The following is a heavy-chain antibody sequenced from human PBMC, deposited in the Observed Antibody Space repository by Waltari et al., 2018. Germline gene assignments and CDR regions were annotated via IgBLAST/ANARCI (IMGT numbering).Heavy chain of an antibody. CDR1: GFTFSNHG. J-gene: IGHJ2*01. D-gene: IGHD6-19*01. V-gene: IGHV3-23*01. CDR2: ISNSGSLT. Sequence: EVQLLESGGGLVQPGGSLRLPCAASGFTFSNHGMSWVRQAPGKGLEWVSSISNSGSLTYYADSVKGRFTSSRDNSMNTLYLQMNSLRVEDTAVYYCAKIAVAGTWYFDLWGRGTLVTVSS. CDR3: AKIAVAGTWYFDL.